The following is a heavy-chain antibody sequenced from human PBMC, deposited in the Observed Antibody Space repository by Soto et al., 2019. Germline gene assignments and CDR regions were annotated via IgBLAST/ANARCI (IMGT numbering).Heavy chain of an antibody. Sequence: GESLKISCMGSGYKVSTWHNFTSYWIAWVRQMPGEGLEWMGIIYPGDSDTRYSPSFQGQVTISADKSISTAYLQWSSLKASDTAMYYCATHTAMAQGYYGMDVWGQGTTVTVSS. J-gene: IGHJ6*02. V-gene: IGHV5-51*01. CDR3: ATHTAMAQGYYGMDV. CDR2: IYPGDSDT. D-gene: IGHD5-18*01. CDR1: GYKVSTWHNFTSYW.